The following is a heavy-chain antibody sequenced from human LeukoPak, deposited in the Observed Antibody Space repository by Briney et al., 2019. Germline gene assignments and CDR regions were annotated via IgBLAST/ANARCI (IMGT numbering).Heavy chain of an antibody. J-gene: IGHJ4*02. V-gene: IGHV4-59*01. CDR2: IYYSGST. CDR3: RRVDSWYQIDY. Sequence: SETLSLTCTGSGVSISSYYWSWIRQPPGKGLKWIGYIYYSGSTNYNPSLNSVVTISVDTSKNHFSLQLSSVTDANTAMYYSRRVDSWYQIDYWGQGTLVIVSS. CDR1: GVSISSYY. D-gene: IGHD6-13*01.